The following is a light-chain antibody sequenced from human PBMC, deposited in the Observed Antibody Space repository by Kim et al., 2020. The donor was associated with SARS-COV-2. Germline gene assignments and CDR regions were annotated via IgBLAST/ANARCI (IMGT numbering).Light chain of an antibody. Sequence: VSVAPGQTARITCGGINIGNKNVHWFQQKPGQAPVLVIFRDSNRPSGIPERFSGSNSGNTATLTISRAQAGDEADYYCQVWDTSAVFGGGTQLTVL. J-gene: IGLJ2*01. CDR1: NIGNKN. CDR2: RDS. CDR3: QVWDTSAV. V-gene: IGLV3-9*01.